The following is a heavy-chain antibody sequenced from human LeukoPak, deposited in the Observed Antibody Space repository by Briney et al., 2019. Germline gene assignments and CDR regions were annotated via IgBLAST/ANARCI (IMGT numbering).Heavy chain of an antibody. D-gene: IGHD6-13*01. CDR2: INHSGST. Sequence: PSETLSLTCAVYGGSFSGYYWSWIRQPPGKGLEWIGEINHSGSTNYNPSLKSRVTISVDTSRNQFSLKLSSVTAADTAVYYCARVGSSWYVDYWGQVTLVTVSS. J-gene: IGHJ4*02. CDR1: GGSFSGYY. V-gene: IGHV4-34*01. CDR3: ARVGSSWYVDY.